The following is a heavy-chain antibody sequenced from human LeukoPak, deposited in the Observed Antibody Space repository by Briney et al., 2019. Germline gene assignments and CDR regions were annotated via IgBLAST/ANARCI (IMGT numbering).Heavy chain of an antibody. Sequence: SRSLSLTCTVSGASFNSDDQYWNWIRQSPGKGLEWIASIHPSGILYNNPSLESRVTMSRDTSKNQFSLNLNSVTAADTAVYFCSRGLDSRKLGYWGQGILVTVSS. CDR1: GASFNSDDQY. CDR3: SRGLDSRKLGY. CDR2: IHPSGIL. V-gene: IGHV4-31*03. D-gene: IGHD3-22*01. J-gene: IGHJ4*02.